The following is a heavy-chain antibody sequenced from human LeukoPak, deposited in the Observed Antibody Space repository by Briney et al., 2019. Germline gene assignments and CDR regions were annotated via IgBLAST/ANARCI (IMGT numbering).Heavy chain of an antibody. D-gene: IGHD1-1*01. V-gene: IGHV3-21*01. CDR3: ARGRAGTVPFDI. Sequence: GGSLRVSCAASGFTFSSYSMNWVRQAPGKGLEWVSSISRSSSHIYFADSVKGRFTISRDNAKNSLHLQMNSLRVEDTAVYYCARGRAGTVPFDIWGQGTMVIVSS. CDR1: GFTFSSYS. CDR2: ISRSSSHI. J-gene: IGHJ3*02.